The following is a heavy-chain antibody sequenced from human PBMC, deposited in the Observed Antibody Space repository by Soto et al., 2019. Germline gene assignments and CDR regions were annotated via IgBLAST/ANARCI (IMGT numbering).Heavy chain of an antibody. CDR2: INPNSGGT. Sequence: ASVKVSCKASGYTFTGYYMHWVRQAPGQGLEWMGWINPNSGGTNYAQKFQGWVTMTRDTSTSTAYMELRSLRSDDTAVYYCARARREGFDYWGQGTLVTVSS. V-gene: IGHV1-2*04. CDR1: GYTFTGYY. J-gene: IGHJ4*02. CDR3: ARARREGFDY.